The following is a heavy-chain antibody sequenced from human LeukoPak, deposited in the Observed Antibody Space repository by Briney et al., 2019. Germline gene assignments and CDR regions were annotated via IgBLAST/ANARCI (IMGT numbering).Heavy chain of an antibody. Sequence: QPGGSLRLSCAASGFTFSSYAMSWVRQAPGKGLEWVSAISDSGGSTYYADSVKGPFTISRENSKNTLYLQMNSLRAEDTAVYYCAKDAPVNSVVVPAANSWGQGTLVTVSS. CDR3: AKDAPVNSVVVPAANS. V-gene: IGHV3-23*01. CDR1: GFTFSSYA. CDR2: ISDSGGST. D-gene: IGHD2-2*01. J-gene: IGHJ4*02.